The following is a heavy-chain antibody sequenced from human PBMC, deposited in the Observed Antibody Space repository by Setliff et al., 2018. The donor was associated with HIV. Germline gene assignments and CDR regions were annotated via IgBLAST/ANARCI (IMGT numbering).Heavy chain of an antibody. CDR1: GFTFGDYA. Sequence: GGSLRLSCTASGFTFGDYAMSWVRQAPGKGLEWLSYIFSGSDTADYADSVRGRFTISRDNAKNSLYLQMNSLRAEDTAVYYCVRDKDWAFDYWGQGTLVTVSS. D-gene: IGHD3-9*01. CDR3: VRDKDWAFDY. CDR2: IFSGSDTA. J-gene: IGHJ4*02. V-gene: IGHV3-48*01.